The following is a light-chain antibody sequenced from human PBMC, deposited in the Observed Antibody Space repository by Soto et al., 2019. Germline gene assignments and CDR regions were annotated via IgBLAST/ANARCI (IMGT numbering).Light chain of an antibody. CDR1: QSVGTY. V-gene: IGKV3D-20*01. Sequence: EIVLTQSPATLSLSPGERATLSCRASQSVGTYLAWYQQKPGLAPRLLIYGASSRATGIPDRFSGSGSGTDFTLTISRLEPEDFAVYYCQQYGSSPITFGQGTRLEIK. J-gene: IGKJ5*01. CDR3: QQYGSSPIT. CDR2: GAS.